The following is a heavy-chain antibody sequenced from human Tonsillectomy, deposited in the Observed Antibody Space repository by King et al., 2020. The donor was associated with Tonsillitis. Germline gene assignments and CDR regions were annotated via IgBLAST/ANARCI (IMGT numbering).Heavy chain of an antibody. CDR3: TRLWYYDSSGYSWYFDL. CDR1: GFTFSGSA. D-gene: IGHD3-22*01. CDR2: IRSKANSYAT. Sequence: VQLVESGGGLVQPGGSLKLSCAASGFTFSGSAMHWVRQASGKGLEWVGRIRSKANSYATADAASVKGRFTTSRDDSKNTAYLQMNSLKPEDTALYYCTRLWYYDSSGYSWYFDLWGRGTLVTVSS. V-gene: IGHV3-73*02. J-gene: IGHJ2*01.